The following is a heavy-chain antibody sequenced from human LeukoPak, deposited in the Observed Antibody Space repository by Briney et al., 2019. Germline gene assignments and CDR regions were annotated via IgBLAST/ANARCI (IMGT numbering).Heavy chain of an antibody. CDR1: GGSFRGFY. D-gene: IGHD3-10*01. CDR3: ARGPRRITIFRDTRYSQE. Sequence: PSETLSLTCADYGGSFRGFYGSWIRQPPGKGLEWIGEINHSGSTNYNPSLKSRVTISVDTSKNQFSLKLSSVTAADTAVYYCARGPRRITIFRDTRYSQEWGQRSLVTVSS. V-gene: IGHV4-34*01. J-gene: IGHJ1*01. CDR2: INHSGST.